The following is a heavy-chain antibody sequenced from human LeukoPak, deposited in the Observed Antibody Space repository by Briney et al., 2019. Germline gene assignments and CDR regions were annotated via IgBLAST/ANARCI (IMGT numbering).Heavy chain of an antibody. CDR3: ARGGSFGELYFDY. D-gene: IGHD3-10*01. CDR1: GGSISSGDYY. V-gene: IGHV4-30-4*01. CDR2: IYYSGST. Sequence: SQTLSLTCTVSGGSISSGDYYWSWIRQPPGKGLEWIGHIYYSGSTYYNPSLKSRVTISVDTSKNQFSLKLSSVTAADTAVYYCARGGSFGELYFDYWGQGTLVTVSS. J-gene: IGHJ4*02.